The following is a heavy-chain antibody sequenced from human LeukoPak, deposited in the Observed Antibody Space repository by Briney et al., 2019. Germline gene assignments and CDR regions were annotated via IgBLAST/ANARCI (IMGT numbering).Heavy chain of an antibody. Sequence: GGSLRLSCAASGFTFSRYGMSWVRQAPGKGLAWVSAISGNGGSTYYAASVKGRFTISRDNSKNSVYLQMSCLRAEDSAIYYCVIEDPPEICVVPVFDYWGKGALVTVSS. CDR3: VIEDPPEICVVPVFDY. CDR1: GFTFSRYG. J-gene: IGHJ4*02. V-gene: IGHV3-23*01. D-gene: IGHD3-3*01. CDR2: ISGNGGST.